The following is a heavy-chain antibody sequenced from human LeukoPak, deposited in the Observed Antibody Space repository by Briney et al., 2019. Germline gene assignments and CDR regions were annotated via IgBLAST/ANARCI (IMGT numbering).Heavy chain of an antibody. CDR3: ARGYCGGDCYGD. D-gene: IGHD2-21*02. CDR2: ISGSGAST. Sequence: PGGSLRLSCLTSGFTFSTNAMSWVRQAPGKGLEWISGISGSGASTYYADSVKGRFTISRDNTKSSLYLQMNSLRVEDMAVYYCARGYCGGDCYGDWGQGTLVTVSS. V-gene: IGHV3-23*01. CDR1: GFTFSTNA. J-gene: IGHJ1*01.